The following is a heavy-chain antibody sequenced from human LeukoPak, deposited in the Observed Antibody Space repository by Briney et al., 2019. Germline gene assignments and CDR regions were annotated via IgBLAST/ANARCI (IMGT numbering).Heavy chain of an antibody. D-gene: IGHD3-10*01. V-gene: IGHV3-74*01. CDR3: AKVANVLLWFGELSVYFDY. CDR1: GFTLSRHW. J-gene: IGHJ4*02. CDR2: INSDGRST. Sequence: GGSLRLSCVASGFTLSRHWMHWVRQAPGKGLVWVSRINSDGRSTNYADSVKGRFSISRDNAENTLYLQMNSLRVEDTAVYYCAKVANVLLWFGELSVYFDYWGQGTLVTVSS.